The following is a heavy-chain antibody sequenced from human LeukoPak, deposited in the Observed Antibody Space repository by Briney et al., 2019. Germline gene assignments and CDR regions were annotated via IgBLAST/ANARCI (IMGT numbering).Heavy chain of an antibody. CDR2: MYHSGST. J-gene: IGHJ4*02. CDR3: ARAPHFFDTSGSRYYFDY. Sequence: SETLSLTCSVSGYSISSAYYWGWIRQPPGKGLEWIGTMYHSGSTNYNPSLKSRVTISVDTSKNQFSLNLSSVTAADTAVYYCARAPHFFDTSGSRYYFDYWGQGALVTVSS. CDR1: GYSISSAYY. D-gene: IGHD3-22*01. V-gene: IGHV4-38-2*02.